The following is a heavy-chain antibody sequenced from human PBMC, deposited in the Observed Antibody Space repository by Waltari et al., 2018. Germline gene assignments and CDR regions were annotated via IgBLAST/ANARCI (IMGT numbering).Heavy chain of an antibody. CDR3: AREIGIGAFDI. Sequence: EVQLVESGGGLVQPGGSLRLSCAASGFTFSSYSMHWVRQAPGKGLEWGSYISSSSSTIYYADSVKGRFTISRDNAKNSLYLQMNSLRAEDTAVYYCAREIGIGAFDIWGQGTMVTVSS. CDR1: GFTFSSYS. V-gene: IGHV3-48*04. J-gene: IGHJ3*02. D-gene: IGHD1-26*01. CDR2: ISSSSSTI.